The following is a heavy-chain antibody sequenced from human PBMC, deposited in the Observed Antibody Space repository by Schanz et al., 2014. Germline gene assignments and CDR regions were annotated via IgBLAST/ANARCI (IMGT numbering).Heavy chain of an antibody. CDR3: ARDRLECGAECYSVEVFEI. CDR2: IIPSLGLA. CDR1: GGTFSSFG. Sequence: QVHLVQSGAEVKKPGSSVKVSCKASGGTFSSFGINWVRQAPGQGLEWMGRIIPSLGLAKYEQKFQDKVTITADTSTTTAYMELSGLRSEDTAVYYCARDRLECGAECYSVEVFEIWGQGTRVIVSS. D-gene: IGHD2-21*01. V-gene: IGHV1-69*04. J-gene: IGHJ4*02.